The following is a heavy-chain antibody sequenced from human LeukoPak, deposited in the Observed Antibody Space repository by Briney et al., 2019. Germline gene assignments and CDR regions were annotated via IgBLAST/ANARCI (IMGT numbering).Heavy chain of an antibody. Sequence: GASVNVSCKASGYTFTSYFIHWVRQAPGQGLEWVGIINPAGGSPSYAQRLQGRVTMTMDTSTSTVYMDLSSLRSEDSAVYYCARDWFGNYAGFDYWGQGTLVTVSS. D-gene: IGHD1-7*01. J-gene: IGHJ4*02. CDR1: GYTFTSYF. CDR3: ARDWFGNYAGFDY. V-gene: IGHV1-46*01. CDR2: INPAGGSP.